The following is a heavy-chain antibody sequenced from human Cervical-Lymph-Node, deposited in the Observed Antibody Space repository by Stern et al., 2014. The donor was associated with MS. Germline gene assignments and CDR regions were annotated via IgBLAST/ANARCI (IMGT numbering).Heavy chain of an antibody. CDR1: GFTFKNHG. CDR3: AKDGAAATRAYYLDH. D-gene: IGHD6-13*01. CDR2: ISYDGISK. J-gene: IGHJ4*02. Sequence: DQLVESGGGVVQPGGSLRLSCAASGFTFKNHGMHWVRQAPGKGLEWVAVISYDGISKYYADSVKGRVAISRDDSKNTVYLQMNILKVEDTAVYYCAKDGAAATRAYYLDHWGQGTLVTVSS. V-gene: IGHV3-30*18.